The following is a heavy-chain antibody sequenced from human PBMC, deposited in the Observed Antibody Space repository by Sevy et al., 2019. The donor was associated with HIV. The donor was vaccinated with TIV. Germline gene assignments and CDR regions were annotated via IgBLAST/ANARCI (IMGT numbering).Heavy chain of an antibody. CDR2: ISHDGTNT. D-gene: IGHD3-16*01. V-gene: IGHV3-30*14. J-gene: IGHJ4*02. CDR3: GVGEGFFLY. CDR1: RFAFSSYA. Sequence: GGSLRLSCAASRFAFSSYAVHWVRQAPGKGLEWVAFISHDGTNTDYADSVKGRFTISRDNSRNTLHLEISSLRVEDTAGYCCGVGEGFFLYWGQGTLVTVSS.